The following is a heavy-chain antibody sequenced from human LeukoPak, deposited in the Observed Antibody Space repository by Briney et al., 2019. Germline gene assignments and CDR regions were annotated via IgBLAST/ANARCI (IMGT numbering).Heavy chain of an antibody. CDR3: AKDISASGFGEPTYYYYGMDV. J-gene: IGHJ6*02. CDR1: GFTFDDYA. V-gene: IGHV3-9*01. Sequence: GGCLRLSCAASGFTFDDYAMHWVREASGKGLEWVSGISWNSGSIGYADSVKGRFTISRDNAKNSLYLQMNSLRAEDTALYYCAKDISASGFGEPTYYYYGMDVWGQGTTVTVSS. D-gene: IGHD3-10*01. CDR2: ISWNSGSI.